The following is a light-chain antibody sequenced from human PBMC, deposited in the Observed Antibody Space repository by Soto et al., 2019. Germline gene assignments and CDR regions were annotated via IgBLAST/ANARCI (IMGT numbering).Light chain of an antibody. CDR3: GSWTTYRPYV. V-gene: IGLV2-14*01. J-gene: IGLJ1*01. CDR1: SSDIGNYNA. Sequence: SVLTQPASVSGSPGQSITIPCTGTSSDIGNYNAVSWYQQHPGKAPKLIIYEVTNRPSGVSDRFSGSKSGNTASLTISGLQAEDEAHYYCGSWTTYRPYVFATGTKVTVL. CDR2: EVT.